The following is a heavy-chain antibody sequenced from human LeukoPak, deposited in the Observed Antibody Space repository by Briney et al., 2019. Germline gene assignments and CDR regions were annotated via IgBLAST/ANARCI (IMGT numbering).Heavy chain of an antibody. V-gene: IGHV3-23*01. CDR1: GFTFSSYA. CDR2: ISGSGGST. J-gene: IGHJ4*02. D-gene: IGHD6-13*01. Sequence: GGSLRLSCAASGFTFSSYAMSWVHQAPGKGLEWVSAISGSGGSTYYADSVKGRFTISRDNSKNTLYLQMNGLRAEDTAVYYCAKSDSPYSSSWYPWGYWGQGTLVTVSS. CDR3: AKSDSPYSSSWYPWGY.